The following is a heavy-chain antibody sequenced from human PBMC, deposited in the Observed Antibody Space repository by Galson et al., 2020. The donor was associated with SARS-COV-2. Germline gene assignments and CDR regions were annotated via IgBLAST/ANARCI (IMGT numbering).Heavy chain of an antibody. D-gene: IGHD6-19*01. V-gene: IGHV1-18*04. CDR3: ARGRDIAVPWGYYYYGMDV. CDR2: ISDYNGNP. J-gene: IGHJ6*02. Sequence: SVTVSCMAPGYTFTSYGISWVRQAPGPGLAWMGCISDYNGNPNDAQKLQGRVTMTTDTSTSTAYMELRSLRSDDTAVYYCARGRDIAVPWGYYYYGMDVWGQGSTVTVSS. CDR1: GYTFTSYG.